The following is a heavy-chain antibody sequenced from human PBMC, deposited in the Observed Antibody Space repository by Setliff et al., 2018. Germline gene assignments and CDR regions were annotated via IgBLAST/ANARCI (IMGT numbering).Heavy chain of an antibody. D-gene: IGHD3-16*01. J-gene: IGHJ4*02. Sequence: ASVKVSCKASGYTFSRYGISWVRQAPGQGLEWMGWISAYNGNTNYAQKLQGRVTMTTDTSTSTAYVELRSLRSDDTAVYYCARQGGNYYFQYWGQGTLVTVSS. V-gene: IGHV1-18*01. CDR1: GYTFSRYG. CDR2: ISAYNGNT. CDR3: ARQGGNYYFQY.